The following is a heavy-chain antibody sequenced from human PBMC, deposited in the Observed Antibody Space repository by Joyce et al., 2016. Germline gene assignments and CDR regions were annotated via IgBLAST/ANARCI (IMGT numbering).Heavy chain of an antibody. Sequence: QVHLVQSGAEVKKPGASVKVSCKASGYTFIGYYIHWVRQAPGQGLEWMGWINPESGDTNNAQKFQGRVTMTRDTSITTAYMELSSLTSDDTAVYYCARDSTTSPSYYYYMDVWGKGTTVTVSS. J-gene: IGHJ6*03. D-gene: IGHD2-2*01. CDR2: INPESGDT. CDR1: GYTFIGYY. V-gene: IGHV1-2*02. CDR3: ARDSTTSPSYYYYMDV.